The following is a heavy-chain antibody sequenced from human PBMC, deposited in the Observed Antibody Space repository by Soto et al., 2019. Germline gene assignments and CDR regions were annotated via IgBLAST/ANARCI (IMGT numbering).Heavy chain of an antibody. CDR1: GFTFRDYH. J-gene: IGHJ4*02. Sequence: QVLLVQSGGGLINPGGSLRLSCAASGFTFRDYHTNWIRQTPGKGLEWVARIIGGGSDVWYADSVKGRFTISRDKANDSLFLQTYSLRVDDTAVDYCARERLALRPYDYWGQGTLVTVSS. V-gene: IGHV3-11*01. CDR2: IIGGGSDV. D-gene: IGHD6-19*01. CDR3: ARERLALRPYDY.